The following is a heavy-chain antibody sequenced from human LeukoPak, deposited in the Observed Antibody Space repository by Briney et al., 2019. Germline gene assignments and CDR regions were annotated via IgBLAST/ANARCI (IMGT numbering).Heavy chain of an antibody. Sequence: SETLSLTCTVSGGSINNYYWSWIRQPAGKGLEWIGRIYTRGSTYYNPSLKSRVTISVDTSKNQFSLKLSSVTAADTAVYYCARGANYYGSGSYSFDCWGQGTLVTVSS. CDR3: ARGANYYGSGSYSFDC. CDR2: IYTRGST. D-gene: IGHD3-10*01. J-gene: IGHJ4*02. V-gene: IGHV4-4*07. CDR1: GGSINNYY.